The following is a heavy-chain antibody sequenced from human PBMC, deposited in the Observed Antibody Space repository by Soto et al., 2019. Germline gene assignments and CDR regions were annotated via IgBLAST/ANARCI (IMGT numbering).Heavy chain of an antibody. V-gene: IGHV4-59*01. CDR2: VYNSGST. CDR1: GGSISSTY. D-gene: IGHD6-13*01. Sequence: SETLSLTCTVSGGSISSTYWTWIRQPPGKGLEWIGYVYNSGSTNYNPSLKSRDTISEDTSKSQFSLKVNSMTAADTAVYYCARYRREAVAGYTLDNWGQGILVTVSS. CDR3: ARYRREAVAGYTLDN. J-gene: IGHJ4*02.